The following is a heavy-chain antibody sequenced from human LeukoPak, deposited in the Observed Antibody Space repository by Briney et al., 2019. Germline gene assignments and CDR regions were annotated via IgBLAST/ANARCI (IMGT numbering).Heavy chain of an antibody. CDR3: AKDKSTAMVWYYFDY. Sequence: PGGSLRLSCAASGFTFSSYAMSWVRQAPGKGLEWVSAISGSGGSTYYADSVKGRFTISRDNSKNTLYLQMNSLRTEDTAVYYCAKDKSTAMVWYYFDYWGQGTLVTVSS. J-gene: IGHJ4*02. CDR2: ISGSGGST. D-gene: IGHD5-18*01. CDR1: GFTFSSYA. V-gene: IGHV3-23*01.